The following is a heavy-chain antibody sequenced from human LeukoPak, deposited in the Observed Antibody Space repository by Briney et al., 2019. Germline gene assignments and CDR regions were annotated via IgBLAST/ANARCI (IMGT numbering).Heavy chain of an antibody. D-gene: IGHD3-9*01. Sequence: ASVKVSCKASGYTFTGYYMHWVRQAPGQGLEWMGWINPNSGGTNYAQKFQGRVTMTRDTSISTAYMELSRLRSDDTAVYYCARTLRGPDYDILTDYSYYFDYWGQGTLVTVSS. V-gene: IGHV1-2*02. CDR3: ARTLRGPDYDILTDYSYYFDY. J-gene: IGHJ4*02. CDR2: INPNSGGT. CDR1: GYTFTGYY.